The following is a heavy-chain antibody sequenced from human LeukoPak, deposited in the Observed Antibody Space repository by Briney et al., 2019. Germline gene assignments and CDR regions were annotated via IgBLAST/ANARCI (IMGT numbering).Heavy chain of an antibody. CDR3: AKPNTR. Sequence: PGGSLTLSCAASGFTFSNSWMHWLRQAPGKGLEWVANIKEDGTEKYYGDSVKGRFTISRDNGKNSLYLQMNSLTIEDTAVYYCAKPNTRWGQGTLVTVSS. D-gene: IGHD2-15*01. CDR2: IKEDGTEK. CDR1: GFTFSNSW. J-gene: IGHJ4*02. V-gene: IGHV3-7*01.